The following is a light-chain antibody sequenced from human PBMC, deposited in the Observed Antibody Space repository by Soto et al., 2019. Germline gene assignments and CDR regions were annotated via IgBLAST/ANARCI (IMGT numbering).Light chain of an antibody. Sequence: IVLTQSPGTLSSSPGERATLSCRASQSVSTSNLAWYQQRPGQAPRLLIYGASRRATGIPDRFSGSGSGTDFTLTISRLEAEDFAVYYCQQYGNSPQTFGQGTKVDIK. J-gene: IGKJ1*01. CDR2: GAS. CDR1: QSVSTSN. V-gene: IGKV3-20*01. CDR3: QQYGNSPQT.